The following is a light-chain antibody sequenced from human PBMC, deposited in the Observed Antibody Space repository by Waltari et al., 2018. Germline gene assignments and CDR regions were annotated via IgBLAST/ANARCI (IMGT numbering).Light chain of an antibody. CDR2: RND. Sequence: QSVFTQPPSASGTPGQRVTIPCSGSNPNIRRNFLVWYQPLPGPAPQLLIYRNDHRPVGVPDPFSGSRSATAASLAISGLRSEDEADYSCAAWDDSLTVRFGGGTKLTVL. V-gene: IGLV1-47*01. CDR1: NPNIRRNF. J-gene: IGLJ3*02. CDR3: AAWDDSLTVR.